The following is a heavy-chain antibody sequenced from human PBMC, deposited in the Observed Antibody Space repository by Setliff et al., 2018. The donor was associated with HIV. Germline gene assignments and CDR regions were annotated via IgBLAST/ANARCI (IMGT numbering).Heavy chain of an antibody. J-gene: IGHJ4*02. Sequence: GASVKVSCKASGYTFTSYGITWVRQAPGQGLEWMGWINAYNGNTNYAQELQGRVTMTTDTSTSTVYMELRSLRSDDTAVYYCARSRNSILTGYYPTADFDYWGQGTLVTVSS. CDR3: ARSRNSILTGYYPTADFDY. D-gene: IGHD3-9*01. CDR1: GYTFTSYG. V-gene: IGHV1-18*01. CDR2: INAYNGNT.